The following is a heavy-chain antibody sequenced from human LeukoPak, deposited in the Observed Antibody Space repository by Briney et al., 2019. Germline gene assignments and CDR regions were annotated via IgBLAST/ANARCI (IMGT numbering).Heavy chain of an antibody. CDR1: GITFSSHG. CDR2: ISSTSRYT. CDR3: ARVGDYTDYAPDY. V-gene: IGHV3-21*06. J-gene: IGHJ4*03. D-gene: IGHD4-17*01. Sequence: GGSLRLSCAASGITFSSHGLDWVRQAPGKGLEWVSSISSTSRYTYYADSLKGRFTISRDNARNSLYLQMDSLRAEDTAIYNCARVGDYTDYAPDYSGLGTLVTVSS.